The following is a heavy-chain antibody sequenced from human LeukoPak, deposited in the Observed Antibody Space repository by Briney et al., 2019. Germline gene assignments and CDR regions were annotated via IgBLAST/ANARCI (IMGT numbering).Heavy chain of an antibody. V-gene: IGHV4-34*01. CDR3: ARGRDRSKAGDH. CDR2: IHPSGTF. D-gene: IGHD5-24*01. CDR1: GGSCSDYY. Sequence: SETLSLTCAVYGGSCSDYYCSWIRQPPGKGLEWIGEIHPSGTFYYKSSLESRVTISLDTSKNQFSLRLTSVTAADTAFYYCARGRDRSKAGDHWGQGTLVTVSS. J-gene: IGHJ4*02.